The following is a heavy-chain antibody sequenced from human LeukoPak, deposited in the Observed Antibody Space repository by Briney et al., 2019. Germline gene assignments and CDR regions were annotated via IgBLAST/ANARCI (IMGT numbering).Heavy chain of an antibody. Sequence: GGSLRLSCAASGFTFSSYGMHWVRQAPGKGLEWVAVISYDGSNKYYADSVKGRFTISRDNSKNTLYLQMNSLRAEDTAVYYRAKDLTVAGYYYGMDVWGQGTTVTVSS. CDR1: GFTFSSYG. CDR3: AKDLTVAGYYYGMDV. V-gene: IGHV3-30*18. D-gene: IGHD6-19*01. J-gene: IGHJ6*02. CDR2: ISYDGSNK.